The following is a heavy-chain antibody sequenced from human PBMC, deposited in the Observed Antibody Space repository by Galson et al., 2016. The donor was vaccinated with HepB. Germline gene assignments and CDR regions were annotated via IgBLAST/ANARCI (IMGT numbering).Heavy chain of an antibody. V-gene: IGHV3-21*01. CDR2: ISRSSYYI. CDR1: GFTFSSYS. D-gene: IGHD1-26*01. J-gene: IGHJ3*02. CDR3: AREGYTGNEDVADAFDI. Sequence: SLRLSCAVSGFTFSSYSMNWVRQAPGKGLEWVSSISRSSYYIYYADSVKGRFTISRDNAKNSLYLQMNSLRAEDTAVYYCAREGYTGNEDVADAFDIWGQGTMVTVSS.